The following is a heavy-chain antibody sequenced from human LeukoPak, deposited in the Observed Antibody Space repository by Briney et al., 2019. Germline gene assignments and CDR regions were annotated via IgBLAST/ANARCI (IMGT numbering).Heavy chain of an antibody. CDR3: AGDWGSSTSGYYYYYGMDV. CDR2: IKQDGSEK. CDR1: GFTFSSYW. D-gene: IGHD2-2*01. J-gene: IGHJ6*02. Sequence: GGSLRLSCAASGFTFSSYWMSWVRQAPGKGLEWVANIKQDGSEKYYVDSVKGRFTISRDNAKNSLYLQMNSLRAEDTAVYYCAGDWGSSTSGYYYYYGMDVWGQGTTVTVSS. V-gene: IGHV3-7*01.